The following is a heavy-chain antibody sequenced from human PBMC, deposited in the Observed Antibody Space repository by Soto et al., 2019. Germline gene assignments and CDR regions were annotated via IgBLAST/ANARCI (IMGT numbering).Heavy chain of an antibody. CDR3: AKVPEPWLEMDYGMDV. CDR1: GFTFSSYG. V-gene: IGHV3-30*18. J-gene: IGHJ6*02. D-gene: IGHD6-19*01. CDR2: ISYDGSNK. Sequence: QVQLVESGGGVVQPGRSLRLSCAASGFTFSSYGMHWVRQAPGKVLEGVAVISYDGSNKYYADSVKDRFTISRDNSKNTLYLQMNSLRAEDTAVYYCAKVPEPWLEMDYGMDVWGQGTTVTVSS.